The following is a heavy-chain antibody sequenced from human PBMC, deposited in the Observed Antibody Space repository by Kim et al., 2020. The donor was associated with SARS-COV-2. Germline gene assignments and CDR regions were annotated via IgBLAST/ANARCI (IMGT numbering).Heavy chain of an antibody. J-gene: IGHJ6*02. CDR2: IYYSGST. V-gene: IGHV4-39*01. D-gene: IGHD3-22*01. Sequence: SETLSLTCTVSGGSISSTSYLWGWIRLPPGKGLEWIGSIYYSGSTYYNPSLKSRVTISVDTSKNQFSLQVTSVTADDTAVYYCARHLTSYYYDSSGHLTTASYGMDVWGQGTAVTVSS. CDR1: GGSISSTSYL. CDR3: ARHLTSYYYDSSGHLTTASYGMDV.